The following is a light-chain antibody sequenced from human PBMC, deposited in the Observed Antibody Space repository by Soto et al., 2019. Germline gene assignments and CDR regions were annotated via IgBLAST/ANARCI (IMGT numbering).Light chain of an antibody. V-gene: IGKV1D-13*01. Sequence: ALQLTQSPSSLSASVGDRVTITCRASQGISSALAWYQQKPGKAPKLLIYDASSLESGVPSRFSGSGSGTDFTLTISSLQPEDFATYYCQQFNNYRITFGPGTKVDIK. CDR2: DAS. CDR1: QGISSA. J-gene: IGKJ3*01. CDR3: QQFNNYRIT.